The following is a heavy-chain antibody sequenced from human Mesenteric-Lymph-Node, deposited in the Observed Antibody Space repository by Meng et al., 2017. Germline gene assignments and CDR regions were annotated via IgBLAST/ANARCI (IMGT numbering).Heavy chain of an antibody. V-gene: IGHV3-23*01. CDR1: GFTFSSYA. CDR2: IGGSGGGT. D-gene: IGHD5-12*01. Sequence: GGSLRLSCAASGFTFSSYAMSWVRQAPGTGLEWVSAIGGSGGGTYYADSVKGRFTISRDNAKNSLYLQMNSLRAEDMALYYCAKGGSGYDLSQYYFDYWGQGTLVTVSS. CDR3: AKGGSGYDLSQYYFDY. J-gene: IGHJ4*02.